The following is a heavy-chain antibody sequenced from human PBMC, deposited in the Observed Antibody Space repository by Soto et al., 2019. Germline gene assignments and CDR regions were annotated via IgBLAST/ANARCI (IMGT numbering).Heavy chain of an antibody. CDR3: ARGIDYYDSSGYGWFDP. V-gene: IGHV1-69*12. Sequence: QVQLVQSGAEVKKPGSSVKVSCKASGGTFSSYAISWVRQAPGQGLEWMGGIIPIFGTANYAQKFQGRVTITADESTSTAYMELSSLRSEDKAVYYCARGIDYYDSSGYGWFDPWGQGTLVTVSS. D-gene: IGHD3-22*01. J-gene: IGHJ5*02. CDR1: GGTFSSYA. CDR2: IIPIFGTA.